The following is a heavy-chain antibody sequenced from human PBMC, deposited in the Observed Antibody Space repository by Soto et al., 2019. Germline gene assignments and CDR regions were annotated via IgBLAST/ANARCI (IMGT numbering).Heavy chain of an antibody. V-gene: IGHV3-15*01. J-gene: IGHJ4*02. CDR1: GFTFSNAW. Sequence: GGSLRLSCAASGFTFSNAWMSWVRQAPGKGLEWVGRIKSKTDGGTTDYAAPVKGRFTISRDDSKNTLYLQMNSLKTEDTAVYYCTTDLRDIVVVVAAVDYWGQGTLVTVSS. CDR2: IKSKTDGGTT. CDR3: TTDLRDIVVVVAAVDY. D-gene: IGHD2-15*01.